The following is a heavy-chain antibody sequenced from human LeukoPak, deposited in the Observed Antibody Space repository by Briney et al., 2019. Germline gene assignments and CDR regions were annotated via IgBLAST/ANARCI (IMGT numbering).Heavy chain of an antibody. Sequence: GGSLRLSCAASGFTFSSYAMSWVRQAPGKGLEWVSAISGSGGSTYYADSVKGRFTISRDNSKNTLYLQMNSLRAEDTAVYYCAKVDCSSTSCPNSFDYWGQGTLVTVSS. J-gene: IGHJ4*02. CDR3: AKVDCSSTSCPNSFDY. CDR2: ISGSGGST. V-gene: IGHV3-23*01. CDR1: GFTFSSYA. D-gene: IGHD2-2*01.